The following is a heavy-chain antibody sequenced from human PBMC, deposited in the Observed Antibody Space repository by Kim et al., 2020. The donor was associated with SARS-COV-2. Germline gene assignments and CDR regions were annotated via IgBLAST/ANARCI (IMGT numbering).Heavy chain of an antibody. V-gene: IGHV3-23*01. J-gene: IGHJ4*02. Sequence: GGSLRLSCAASGFTFSNYAMSWVRQAPGKGLEWVSAISGSGSRTYYPESVKGRFTISRDKSKNTLFLQMNSLRVEDTAVYYCARETSTVATPGIDYWGQGILAT. CDR3: ARETSTVATPGIDY. CDR1: GFTFSNYA. D-gene: IGHD4-17*01. CDR2: ISGSGSRT.